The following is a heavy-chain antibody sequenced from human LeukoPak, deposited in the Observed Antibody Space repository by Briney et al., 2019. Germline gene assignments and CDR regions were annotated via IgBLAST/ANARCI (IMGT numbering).Heavy chain of an antibody. CDR1: GFTFSGYS. Sequence: GGSLRLSCAASGFTFSGYSMNWVRQAPGRGLEWLSYISSGSRTIFYGDSVKGRFIISRDNAKNSLYLLMNSLRADDTAVYYCARESITGDREFDYWGQGTLITVSS. CDR3: ARESITGDREFDY. D-gene: IGHD7-27*01. J-gene: IGHJ4*02. CDR2: ISSGSRTI. V-gene: IGHV3-48*01.